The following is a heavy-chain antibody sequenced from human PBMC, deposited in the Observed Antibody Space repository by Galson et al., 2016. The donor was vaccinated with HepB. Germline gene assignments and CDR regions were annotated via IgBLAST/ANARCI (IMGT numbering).Heavy chain of an antibody. CDR2: IDPSDSYA. V-gene: IGHV5-10-1*01. D-gene: IGHD4-17*01. Sequence: QSGAEVKEPGESLRISCKVSGYRFTNYWITWVRQMPGKGLEWMGRIDPSDSYAPYSPSFQGHVTISTDRSSSTAYLQWSSLQASDTAMYYCARQDISGDFAGSNYFRYWGQGTQVTVSS. CDR3: ARQDISGDFAGSNYFRY. CDR1: GYRFTNYW. J-gene: IGHJ4*02.